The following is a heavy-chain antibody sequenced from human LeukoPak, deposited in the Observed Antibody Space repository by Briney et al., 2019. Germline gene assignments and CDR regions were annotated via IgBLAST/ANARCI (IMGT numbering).Heavy chain of an antibody. J-gene: IGHJ4*02. D-gene: IGHD5-24*01. CDR1: GLTFSSYG. CDR3: AKDDAWLQYND. V-gene: IGHV3-23*01. Sequence: PGGSLRLSCAATGLTFSSYGMNWVRQAPGKGLEWVSGISPSGDIKYYVDSVKGRFTVSRDNSKNTLYLQINSLRDEDTAVYYCAKDDAWLQYNDWGQGTLVTVSS. CDR2: ISPSGDIK.